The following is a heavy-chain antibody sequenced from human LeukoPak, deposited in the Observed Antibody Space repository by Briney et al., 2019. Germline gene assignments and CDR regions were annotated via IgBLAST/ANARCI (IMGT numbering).Heavy chain of an antibody. V-gene: IGHV4-39*01. CDR1: DGSISSSTYF. Sequence: PSETLSLTCAVSDGSISSSTYFWGWIRQPPGKGLEWTGSIYYSGSTYYNPSLKSRITISVDTSKNHFSLRLSSVTAADTAVYYCARQRAARLPYYYYYYMDVWGKGTTVTVSS. D-gene: IGHD6-6*01. CDR3: ARQRAARLPYYYYYYMDV. J-gene: IGHJ6*03. CDR2: IYYSGST.